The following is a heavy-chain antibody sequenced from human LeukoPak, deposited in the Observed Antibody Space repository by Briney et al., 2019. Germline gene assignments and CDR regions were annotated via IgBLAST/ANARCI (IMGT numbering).Heavy chain of an antibody. V-gene: IGHV3-7*01. Sequence: GGSLRLSCVASGFTFSSYSMTWVRQAPGKGLEWVANIKQDGSEKYYVDSVKGRFTISRDNAKNSLYLQMNSLKAEDTAVYYCARAKSDRTLFDACDIWGQGTMVTVSS. J-gene: IGHJ3*02. CDR1: GFTFSSYS. D-gene: IGHD1-14*01. CDR3: ARAKSDRTLFDACDI. CDR2: IKQDGSEK.